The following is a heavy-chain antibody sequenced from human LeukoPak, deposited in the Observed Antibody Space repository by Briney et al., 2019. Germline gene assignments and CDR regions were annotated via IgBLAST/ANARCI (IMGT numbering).Heavy chain of an antibody. Sequence: RASVKVSCKASGYTFTGYYMHWVRQAPGQGLEWMGGIIPIFGTANYAQKFQGRVTITADESTSTAYMELSSLRSEDTAVYYCARGFTAGYSSDLDYWGQGTLVTVSS. CDR2: IIPIFGTA. J-gene: IGHJ4*02. CDR3: ARGFTAGYSSDLDY. CDR1: GYTFTGYY. D-gene: IGHD6-19*01. V-gene: IGHV1-69*13.